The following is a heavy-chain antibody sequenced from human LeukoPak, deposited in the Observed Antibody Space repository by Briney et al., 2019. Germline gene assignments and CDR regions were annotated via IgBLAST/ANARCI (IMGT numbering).Heavy chain of an antibody. CDR1: GFTFSSYA. Sequence: GGSLRLSCAASGFTFSSYAMSWVRQAPGKGLEWVSAISGSGGSTYYADSVKGRFTISRDNSKNTLNLQMDSLTAEDTAVYYCARGFGELVFDYWGQGTLVTVSS. CDR3: ARGFGELVFDY. D-gene: IGHD3-10*01. J-gene: IGHJ4*02. V-gene: IGHV3-23*01. CDR2: ISGSGGST.